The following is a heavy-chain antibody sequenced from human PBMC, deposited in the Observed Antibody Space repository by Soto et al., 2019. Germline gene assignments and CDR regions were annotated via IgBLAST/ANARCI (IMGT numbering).Heavy chain of an antibody. CDR1: GFTFSDYY. V-gene: IGHV3-11*01. CDR2: ISSSGSTI. Sequence: PGGSLRLSCVASGFTFSDYYMSWIRQAPGKGLEWVSYISSSGSTIYYADSVKGRFTISRDNAKNSLYLQMNSLRAEDTAVYYCARDPYMITFGGVISGMDVWGQGTTVTVSS. D-gene: IGHD3-16*02. CDR3: ARDPYMITFGGVISGMDV. J-gene: IGHJ6*02.